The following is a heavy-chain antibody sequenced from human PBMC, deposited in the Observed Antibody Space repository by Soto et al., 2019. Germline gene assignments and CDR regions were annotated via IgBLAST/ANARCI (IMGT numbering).Heavy chain of an antibody. CDR1: GGSITSNY. J-gene: IGHJ4*02. Sequence: SETLSLTCTVSGGSITSNYWSWSRQSPGKGKEWIGYMYYSGNTNYNPSLKSRVTTSLDTSKNQFSLKLNSVTAADTAVYYCASLCGDSRSWRFGYWGQGTLVTVSS. CDR3: ASLCGDSRSWRFGY. V-gene: IGHV4-59*01. D-gene: IGHD6-13*01. CDR2: MYYSGNT.